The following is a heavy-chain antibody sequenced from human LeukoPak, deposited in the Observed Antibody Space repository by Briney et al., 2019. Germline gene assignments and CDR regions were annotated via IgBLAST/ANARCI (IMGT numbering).Heavy chain of an antibody. CDR2: IFHSGST. D-gene: IGHD3-10*01. CDR3: ARAGEYGSGSNDFDY. J-gene: IGHJ4*02. V-gene: IGHV4-4*02. Sequence: PSETLSLTCAVSGGSISSSNWWTWVRQPPGKGLEWIGEIFHSGSTNYNPSLKSRVIISVDKSKNQFSLKLSSVTAADTAVYYCARAGEYGSGSNDFDYWGQGTLVTVSS. CDR1: GGSISSSNW.